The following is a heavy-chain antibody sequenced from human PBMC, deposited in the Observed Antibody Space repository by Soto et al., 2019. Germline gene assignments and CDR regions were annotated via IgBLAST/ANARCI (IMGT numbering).Heavy chain of an antibody. J-gene: IGHJ5*02. Sequence: GGSLRVSCAASGFHFSSYGMHWVRKAKGKGLEWVAVISYDGSNKYYADSVKGRFTISGDNSKNTLYLQMNSLRAEDTAVYYCATDLRIAAAGNWFDPWGQGTLVTVSS. V-gene: IGHV3-30*03. CDR2: ISYDGSNK. CDR1: GFHFSSYG. CDR3: ATDLRIAAAGNWFDP. D-gene: IGHD6-13*01.